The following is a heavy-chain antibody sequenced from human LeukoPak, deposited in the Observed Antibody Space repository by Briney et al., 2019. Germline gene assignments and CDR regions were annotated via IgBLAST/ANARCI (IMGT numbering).Heavy chain of an antibody. CDR1: GGSISNFY. Sequence: SETLSLTCTVSGGSISNFYWNWIRQPAGKGLEWIGRFYTSDYTNYNPSLKSRVTMSADTSKNQFSLKVKSVTAADTAVYYCARGGDGYNWNALDLWGQGTMVTVSS. CDR2: FYTSDYT. J-gene: IGHJ3*01. CDR3: ARGGDGYNWNALDL. V-gene: IGHV4-4*07. D-gene: IGHD5-24*01.